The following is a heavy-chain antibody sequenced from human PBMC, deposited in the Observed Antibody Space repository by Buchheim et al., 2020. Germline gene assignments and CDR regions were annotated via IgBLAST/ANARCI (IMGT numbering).Heavy chain of an antibody. J-gene: IGHJ6*02. D-gene: IGHD2-2*01. Sequence: EVQLVESGGGLVKPGGSLRLSCAASGFTFSSYSMNWVRQAPGKGLEWVSGISGGGGSTYYADSVKGRFTISRDNSENTLYLQMSSLRVEDTAAYHCARDRYCTSTSCLPFPVVWGQGTT. CDR1: GFTFSSYS. V-gene: IGHV3-23*04. CDR3: ARDRYCTSTSCLPFPVV. CDR2: ISGGGGST.